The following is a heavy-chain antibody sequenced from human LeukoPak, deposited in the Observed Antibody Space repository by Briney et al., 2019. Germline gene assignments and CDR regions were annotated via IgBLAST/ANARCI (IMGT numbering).Heavy chain of an antibody. CDR3: ARDPSGGDY. J-gene: IGHJ4*02. CDR1: GFTFGSYS. Sequence: GGSLRLSCAASGFTFGSYSMNWVRQAPGKGLEWVSSISSSSSYIYYADSVKGRFTISRDDAKNSLYLQMNSLRAEDTAVYYCARDPSGGDYWGQGTLVTVSS. CDR2: ISSSSSYI. D-gene: IGHD4-23*01. V-gene: IGHV3-21*01.